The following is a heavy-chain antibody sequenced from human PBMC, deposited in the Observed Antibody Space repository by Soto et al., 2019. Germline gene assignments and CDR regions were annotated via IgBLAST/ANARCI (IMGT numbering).Heavy chain of an antibody. CDR3: SKGCSDYTCYLDK. CDR1: GFSISSNY. V-gene: IGHV3-53*02. Sequence: EVRLVETGGGLIQSGGSLRLSCIASGFSISSNYMAWVRQVPGKGLEWVSIVYSGGKTFYADSVKGRFAISRDNSKNTVFRQMNSLRGEDTAVYFCSKGCSDYTCYLDKWGQGTLVTVSS. J-gene: IGHJ4*02. D-gene: IGHD2-15*01. CDR2: VYSGGKT.